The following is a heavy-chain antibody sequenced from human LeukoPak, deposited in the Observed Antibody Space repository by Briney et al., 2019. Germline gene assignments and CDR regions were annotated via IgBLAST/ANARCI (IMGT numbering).Heavy chain of an antibody. CDR2: IKQDGREK. D-gene: IGHD3-22*01. V-gene: IGHV3-7*01. Sequence: PGGSLTLFCAASGFPFSRYWMSWLRQAPGKGLEWVANIKQDGREKYYVDSVKGRFTISRDNAKNSLYLQMNSLRAEDTAVYYCARGRYDSSGYIYPSLYYFDYWGQGTLVTVSS. CDR1: GFPFSRYW. CDR3: ARGRYDSSGYIYPSLYYFDY. J-gene: IGHJ4*02.